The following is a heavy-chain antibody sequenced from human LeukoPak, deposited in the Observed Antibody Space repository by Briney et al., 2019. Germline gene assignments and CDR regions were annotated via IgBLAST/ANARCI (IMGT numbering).Heavy chain of an antibody. V-gene: IGHV4-59*08. CDR1: GGSISSYY. CDR2: IYYSGST. CDR3: ARCDKGADLSGWYDDWFDP. Sequence: PSETLSLTCTVSGGSISSYYWSWIRQPPGKGLEWIGYIYYSGSTNYNPSLKSRVTISVDTSKNQFSLKLSSVTAADTAVYYCARCDKGADLSGWYDDWFDPWGQGTLVTVSS. D-gene: IGHD6-19*01. J-gene: IGHJ5*02.